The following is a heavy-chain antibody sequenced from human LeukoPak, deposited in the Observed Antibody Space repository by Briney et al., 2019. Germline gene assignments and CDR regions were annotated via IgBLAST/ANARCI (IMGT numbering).Heavy chain of an antibody. V-gene: IGHV3-30*02. Sequence: GGSLRLSCAASGFTFSSYGMHWVRQAPGKGLEWAAFIRYDGSNKYYADSVKGRFTISRDNAKNSLYLQMNSLRAEDTAVYYCARDWAPMVRDSRFDPWGQGTLVTVSS. J-gene: IGHJ5*02. CDR1: GFTFSSYG. CDR3: ARDWAPMVRDSRFDP. CDR2: IRYDGSNK. D-gene: IGHD3-10*01.